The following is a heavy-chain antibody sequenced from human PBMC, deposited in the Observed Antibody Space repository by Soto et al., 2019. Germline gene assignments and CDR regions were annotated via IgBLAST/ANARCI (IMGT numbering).Heavy chain of an antibody. V-gene: IGHV1-69*13. CDR1: GGTFSSYA. J-gene: IGHJ2*01. D-gene: IGHD1-26*01. Sequence: SVKVSCKASGGTFSSYAISWVRQAPGQGLEWMGGIIPIFGTANYAQKFQGRVTITADESTSTTYMELSSLRSEDTAVYYCARDRVGATTRWYFDLWGRGTLVTVSS. CDR2: IIPIFGTA. CDR3: ARDRVGATTRWYFDL.